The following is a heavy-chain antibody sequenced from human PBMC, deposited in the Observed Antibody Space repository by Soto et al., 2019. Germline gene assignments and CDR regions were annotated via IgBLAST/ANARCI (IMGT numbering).Heavy chain of an antibody. CDR1: DETLSGYY. V-gene: IGHV4-34*02. CDR2: IQPSGST. J-gene: IGHJ5*02. CDR3: SRGIDSYKLGRT. D-gene: IGHD7-27*01. Sequence: QVQLQQWGAGLLNPSETLSLTCAVYDETLSGYYYTWTRQPPGKGLEWIGEIQPSGSTHYNPSLKTRVTLSQDTSKKQLSLNLISVTAADTAVYYCSRGIDSYKLGRTWGQGTLVTVSS.